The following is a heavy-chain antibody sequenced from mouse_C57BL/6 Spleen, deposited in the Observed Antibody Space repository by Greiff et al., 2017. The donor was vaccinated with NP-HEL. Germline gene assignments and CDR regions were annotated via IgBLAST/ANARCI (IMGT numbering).Heavy chain of an antibody. J-gene: IGHJ4*01. D-gene: IGHD3-2*02. Sequence: EVKLMESGGGLVKPGGSLKLSCAASGFTFSSYAMSWVRQTPEKRLEWVATISDGGSYTYYPDNVKGRFTIARDNAKNNLYLQMSHLKSEDTAMYYWAAAAQATSDYAMDYWGQGTSVTVSS. CDR3: AAAAQATSDYAMDY. V-gene: IGHV5-4*03. CDR1: GFTFSSYA. CDR2: ISDGGSYT.